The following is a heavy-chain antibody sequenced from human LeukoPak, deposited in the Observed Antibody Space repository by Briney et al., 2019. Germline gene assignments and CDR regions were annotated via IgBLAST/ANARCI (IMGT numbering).Heavy chain of an antibody. J-gene: IGHJ6*03. V-gene: IGHV3-23*01. CDR2: ISGSGGST. Sequence: GGSLRLSCAASGFTFSSYAMSWVRQAPGKGLEWVSAISGSGGSTYYADSVKGRFTISRDNSKNTLYLQMNSLRAEDTAVYYCAKSTDFWSPEVFYYYMDVWGKGTTVTVSS. CDR3: AKSTDFWSPEVFYYYMDV. CDR1: GFTFSSYA. D-gene: IGHD3-3*01.